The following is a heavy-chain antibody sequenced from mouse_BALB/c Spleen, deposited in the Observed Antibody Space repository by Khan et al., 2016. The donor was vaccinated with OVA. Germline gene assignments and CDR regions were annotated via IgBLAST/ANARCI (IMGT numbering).Heavy chain of an antibody. CDR1: GYTFTNYT. Sequence: MQLQQSGAELARPGASLKMSCKASGYTFTNYTIHWIKLRPGKGLKWIGYINTSTGYTTYNQNFKDKATLTSVKSSTTAYLQLNSLTSDDSAVYNWARDVADHRNDGWFADWGQGTMVTVSA. CDR2: INTSTGYT. J-gene: IGHJ3*01. D-gene: IGHD2-14*01. CDR3: ARDVADHRNDGWFAD. V-gene: IGHV1-4*01.